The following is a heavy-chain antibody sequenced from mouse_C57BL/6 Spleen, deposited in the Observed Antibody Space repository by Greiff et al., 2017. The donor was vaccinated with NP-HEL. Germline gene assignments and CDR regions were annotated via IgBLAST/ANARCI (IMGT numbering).Heavy chain of an antibody. Sequence: QVQLQQPGAELVRPGSSVKLSCKASGYTFTSYWMHWVKQRPIQGLEWIGNIDPSDSETHYNQKFKDKATLTVDKSSSTAYMQLSSLTSEDSAVYDCARFGPGGFYYYAMDYWGQGTSVTVSS. CDR1: GYTFTSYW. CDR2: IDPSDSET. CDR3: ARFGPGGFYYYAMDY. J-gene: IGHJ4*01. V-gene: IGHV1-52*01.